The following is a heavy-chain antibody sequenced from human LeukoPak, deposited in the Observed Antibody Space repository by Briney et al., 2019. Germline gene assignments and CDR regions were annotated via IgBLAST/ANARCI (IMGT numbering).Heavy chain of an antibody. J-gene: IGHJ3*02. D-gene: IGHD3-3*01. CDR1: GGSISSGGYY. CDR3: ARASRITIFGVAKGAFDI. Sequence: TPSLTCTVSGGSISSGGYYWSWIRQPPGKGLEWIGYIYHSGSTYYNPSLKSRVTISVDRSKNQFSLKLGSVTAADTAVYYCARASRITIFGVAKGAFDIWGQGTMVTVSS. V-gene: IGHV4-30-2*01. CDR2: IYHSGST.